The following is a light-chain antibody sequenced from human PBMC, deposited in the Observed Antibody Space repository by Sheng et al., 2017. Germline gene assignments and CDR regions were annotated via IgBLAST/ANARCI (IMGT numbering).Light chain of an antibody. CDR2: GAS. CDR1: QSLSNTN. CDR3: QQYGTSPQT. Sequence: EIVLTQSPGTLSLSPGERATLSCRASQSLSNTNLAWYQQKPGQAPRLLIYGASSRATGIPDRFSGSGSGTDFTLTISRLEPEDFAVYFCQQYGTSPQTFGQGTKVEI. V-gene: IGKV3-20*01. J-gene: IGKJ1*01.